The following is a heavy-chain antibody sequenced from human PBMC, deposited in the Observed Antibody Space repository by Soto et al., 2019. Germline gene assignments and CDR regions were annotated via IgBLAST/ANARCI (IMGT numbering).Heavy chain of an antibody. CDR2: IYYSGST. CDR3: AKGGSSRFDP. V-gene: IGHV4-59*01. CDR1: GDSISSYY. Sequence: PSETLSLTCTVSGDSISSYYWSWIRQPPGKGLEWIGYIYYSGSTNYNPSLKGRVTISVDTSKNQFSLKLSSVTAADTAVYYCAKGGSSRFDPWGQGTLVTVSS. J-gene: IGHJ5*02. D-gene: IGHD1-26*01.